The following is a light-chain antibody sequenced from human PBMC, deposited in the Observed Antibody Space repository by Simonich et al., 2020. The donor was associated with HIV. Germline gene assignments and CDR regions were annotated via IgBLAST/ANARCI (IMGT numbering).Light chain of an antibody. CDR3: QQYNSYSLT. Sequence: DIQMTQSPSTLSASVGDRVTITCRARQSNSSWLAWYQQKPGKATKLLIYKASSLESGGPSRFSGRGSGTEFTLTISSLQPDDFATYYCQQYNSYSLTFGGGTKVEIK. CDR1: QSNSSW. J-gene: IGKJ4*01. V-gene: IGKV1-5*03. CDR2: KAS.